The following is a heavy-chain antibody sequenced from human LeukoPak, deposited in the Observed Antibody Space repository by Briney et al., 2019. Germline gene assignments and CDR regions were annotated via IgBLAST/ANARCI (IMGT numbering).Heavy chain of an antibody. V-gene: IGHV3-23*01. CDR1: GFTFSSYA. CDR3: AKMNVLTGYYTPNFDF. CDR2: VSGSGSST. J-gene: IGHJ4*02. Sequence: GGSLRLSCAASGFTFSSYAMSWVRQAPRKGLEWVSVVSGSGSSTDYADSVKGRFTISRDNSKNTLYLQMSSLSAEDTAVYYCAKMNVLTGYYTPNFDFWGQGTLVTVSS. D-gene: IGHD3-9*01.